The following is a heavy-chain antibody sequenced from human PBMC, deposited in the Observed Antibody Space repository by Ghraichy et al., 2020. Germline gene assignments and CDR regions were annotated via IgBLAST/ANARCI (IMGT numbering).Heavy chain of an antibody. CDR1: GYTFTNYY. J-gene: IGHJ4*02. CDR2: VNPGDRRT. V-gene: IGHV1-46*01. CDR3: ALPHYDPNGFDY. Sequence: ASVKVSCKASGYTFTNYYIHWVRQAPGQGLEWMGMVNPGDRRTRYAQKFQGRVTMTRDTSTSTVYMELSSLRSEDTAMYYCALPHYDPNGFDYWGLGALVTVSS. D-gene: IGHD2-8*01.